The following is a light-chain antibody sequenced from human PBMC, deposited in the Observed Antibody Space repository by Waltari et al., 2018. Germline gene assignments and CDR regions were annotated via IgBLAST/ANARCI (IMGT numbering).Light chain of an antibody. V-gene: IGLV2-23*02. CDR1: SSDIGRYAI. J-gene: IGLJ3*02. CDR2: DVS. Sequence: QSALTQPAAVSGSPGQSVTISCTGASSDIGRYAIASWYQQHPVKAPTLVISDVSKRPSGVSDRFSGSKSGDTASLTISGLQFEDEADYYCCSYAGNYVWVFGGGTRLTVL. CDR3: CSYAGNYVWV.